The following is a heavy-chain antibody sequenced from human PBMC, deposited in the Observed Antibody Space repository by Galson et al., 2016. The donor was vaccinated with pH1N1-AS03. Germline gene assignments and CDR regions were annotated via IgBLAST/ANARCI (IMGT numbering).Heavy chain of an antibody. Sequence: TLSLTCSVSGDSISSGDHYWSWIRQSPGKGLGWIGYIYYTGTTYYNPSLKSRVTISVDTSKNQFSLKVTSVTAADTAVYYCASWALSCSTANCWGAYYFDYWGQGALVTVSS. V-gene: IGHV4-30-4*01. J-gene: IGHJ4*02. CDR3: ASWALSCSTANCWGAYYFDY. D-gene: IGHD2-2*01. CDR1: GDSISSGDHY. CDR2: IYYTGTT.